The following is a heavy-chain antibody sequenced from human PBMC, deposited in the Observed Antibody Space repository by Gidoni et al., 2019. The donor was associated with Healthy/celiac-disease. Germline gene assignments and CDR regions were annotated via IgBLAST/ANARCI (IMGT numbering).Heavy chain of an antibody. CDR3: AKRSGGAYCGGDCYYFDY. V-gene: IGHV3-9*01. J-gene: IGHJ4*02. CDR2: ISWNSGSI. CDR1: GFTFDDYA. Sequence: EVQLVESGGGLVQPGRSLRLSCAASGFTFDDYAMHWVRHAPGKGLEWVSGISWNSGSIGYADSVKGRFTISRDNAKNSLYLQMNSLRAEDTALYYCAKRSGGAYCGGDCYYFDYWGQGTLVTVSS. D-gene: IGHD2-21*02.